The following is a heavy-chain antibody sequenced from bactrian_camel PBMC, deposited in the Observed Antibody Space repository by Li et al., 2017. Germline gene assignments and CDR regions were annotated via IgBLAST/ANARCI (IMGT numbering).Heavy chain of an antibody. CDR1: GYEYSSYC. Sequence: VQLVESGGGSVQAGGSLRLSCARSGYEYSSYCMAWFRQSPGQEREAVATLYTGDGSTDYSDSVKGRFTISQDNAMNTVYLQLNRLEPEDSGMYYCVLVPYSCQTWGHAWPRDWGQGTQVTVS. V-gene: IGHV3S40*01. J-gene: IGHJ4*01. D-gene: IGHD1*01. CDR2: LYTGDGST. CDR3: VLVPYSCQTWGHAWPRD.